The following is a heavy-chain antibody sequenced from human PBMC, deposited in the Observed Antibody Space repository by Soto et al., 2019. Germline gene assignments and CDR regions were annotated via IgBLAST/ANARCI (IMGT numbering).Heavy chain of an antibody. D-gene: IGHD5-18*01. CDR2: ISGSGDGT. CDR3: AGPGYSSQDY. J-gene: IGHJ4*02. V-gene: IGHV3-23*01. CDR1: GFTFSSFA. Sequence: EVQLLESGGGLVQPGGSLRLSCAASGFTFSSFALSWVRQAPGKGLEWVSAISGSGDGTDYADSVKGRFTISRDNSKNTLYLQMNSLRAKDTAVYYCAGPGYSSQDYWGQGALVTVSS.